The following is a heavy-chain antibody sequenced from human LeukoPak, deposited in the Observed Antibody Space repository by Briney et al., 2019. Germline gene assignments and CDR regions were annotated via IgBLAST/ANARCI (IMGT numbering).Heavy chain of an antibody. J-gene: IGHJ3*02. V-gene: IGHV3-74*01. CDR1: GFTLGSYW. Sequence: GGSLRLSCAVSGFTLGSYWMHWVRHAPGQGLAWVSRVNTDGSSTTYADSVKGRFTISRDNSKNTLYLQMNSLRAEDTAVYYCAREENWAKNHAFDIWGQGTMVTVSS. CDR2: VNTDGSST. CDR3: AREENWAKNHAFDI. D-gene: IGHD7-27*01.